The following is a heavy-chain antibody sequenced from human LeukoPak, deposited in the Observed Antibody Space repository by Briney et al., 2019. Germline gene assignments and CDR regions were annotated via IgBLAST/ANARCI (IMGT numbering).Heavy chain of an antibody. CDR1: GFTFSNYW. D-gene: IGHD3-22*01. Sequence: GGSLRLSCAASGFTFSNYWMHWVRQVPGKGLVWVSRINDDGSATFYADSVKGRFTISRDNAKNTLFLQMNSLRAEDTAVYYCAKAVVPVISQHYFDYRGQGTLVTVSS. CDR3: AKAVVPVISQHYFDY. J-gene: IGHJ4*02. CDR2: INDDGSAT. V-gene: IGHV3-74*01.